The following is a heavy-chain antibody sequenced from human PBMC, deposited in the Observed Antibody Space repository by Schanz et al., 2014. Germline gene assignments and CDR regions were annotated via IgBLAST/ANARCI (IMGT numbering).Heavy chain of an antibody. J-gene: IGHJ4*02. CDR3: AKSQGSSFDS. CDR2: FNDGGVNK. V-gene: IGHV3-23*04. Sequence: VQLVESGGGVVQPGRSLRLSCLASGFAFSSYGMNWLRQAPGKGLEWVSSFNDGGVNKYYADSVKGRFTISSDNSKSTLYLQMSSLRAEDTAVYYCAKSQGSSFDSWGQGTLVTVSS. CDR1: GFAFSSYG. D-gene: IGHD6-13*01.